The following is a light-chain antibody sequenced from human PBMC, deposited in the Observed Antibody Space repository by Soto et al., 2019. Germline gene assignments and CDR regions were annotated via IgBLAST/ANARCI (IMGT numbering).Light chain of an antibody. CDR1: QSFRGL. V-gene: IGKV3-20*01. CDR2: GVS. J-gene: IGKJ1*01. CDR3: QQYGSSQWT. Sequence: PGERATLSCRASQSFRGLLAWYQQKPGQAPRLLIYGVSSRATGIPDRFSGSGSGTDFTLTVTRLEPEDFAVYYCQQYGSSQWTFGQGTKVDIK.